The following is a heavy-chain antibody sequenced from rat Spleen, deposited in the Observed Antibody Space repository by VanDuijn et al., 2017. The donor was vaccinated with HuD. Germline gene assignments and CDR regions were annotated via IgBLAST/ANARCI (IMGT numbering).Heavy chain of an antibody. D-gene: IGHD1-12*01. CDR3: ARHSYAPIYVMDA. Sequence: QVQVKESGPGLVQPSQTLSLTCTVSGFSLTNFHVHWVRQPPGKGLEWIAGISSGGNTYYNAALKSRLSISRDTSKSQVYLKMNSLQTEDTATYYCARHSYAPIYVMDAWGQGASVTVSS. CDR2: ISSGGNT. CDR1: GFSLTNFH. V-gene: IGHV2S12*01. J-gene: IGHJ4*01.